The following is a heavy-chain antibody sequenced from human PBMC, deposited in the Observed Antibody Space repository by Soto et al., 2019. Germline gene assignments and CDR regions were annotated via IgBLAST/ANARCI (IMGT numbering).Heavy chain of an antibody. CDR1: GFSLSTSEVG. D-gene: IGHD3-3*01. J-gene: IGHJ6*03. Sequence: QITLKESVPTLVEPTQTLTLTCTFSGFSLSTSEVGVGGIRQPPGKALEWLALVYWDDDKRYSPSLKSRLTITKDTAKNQVVLTMKNVDPVDTATYYCAHSRPSGAVYDFWSGGRDYYFYYMDVWGIGTTVTVSS. V-gene: IGHV2-5*02. CDR3: AHSRPSGAVYDFWSGGRDYYFYYMDV. CDR2: VYWDDDK.